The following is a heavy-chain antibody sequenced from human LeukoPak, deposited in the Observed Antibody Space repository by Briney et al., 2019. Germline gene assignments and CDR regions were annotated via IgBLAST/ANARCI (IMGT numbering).Heavy chain of an antibody. CDR2: ISGSSTYI. Sequence: PGGSLRLSCAASGFTFSSYAMTWVRQAPGKGLEWVSSISGSSTYINYADSVKGRFTISRDNAKNSLYLQMNSLRAEDTAVYYCARDISATGSGGYWGQGTLVTVSS. CDR3: ARDISATGSGGY. CDR1: GFTFSSYA. D-gene: IGHD6-13*01. J-gene: IGHJ4*02. V-gene: IGHV3-21*01.